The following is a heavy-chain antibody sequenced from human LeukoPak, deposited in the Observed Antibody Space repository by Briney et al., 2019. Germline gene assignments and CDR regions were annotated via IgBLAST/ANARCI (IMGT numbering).Heavy chain of an antibody. D-gene: IGHD3-22*01. CDR1: GFTFSSYW. Sequence: GGSLRLSCAASGFTFSSYWTHWVRQAPGKGLVWVSRIKSDGSTNYADSVKGRFTISRDNAKNTLSLQMNSLRAEDTGVYYCARAPSEIGGYYPEYFRHWGQGTLVTVSS. V-gene: IGHV3-74*01. CDR3: ARAPSEIGGYYPEYFRH. J-gene: IGHJ1*01. CDR2: IKSDGST.